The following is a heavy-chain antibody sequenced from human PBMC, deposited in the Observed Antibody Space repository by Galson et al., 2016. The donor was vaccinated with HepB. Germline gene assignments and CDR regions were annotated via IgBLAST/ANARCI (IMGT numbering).Heavy chain of an antibody. Sequence: SLRLSCATSGFTFNSYAMNWVRQAPGKGLEWISSISGSGGSTYYADSVKGRFTVSRDNSKNTLYLQLRSLRAEDTAVYYCAKFRFLEWLRSDSWGQGVPVTVSS. V-gene: IGHV3-23*01. CDR3: AKFRFLEWLRSDS. D-gene: IGHD3-3*01. J-gene: IGHJ4*02. CDR2: ISGSGGST. CDR1: GFTFNSYA.